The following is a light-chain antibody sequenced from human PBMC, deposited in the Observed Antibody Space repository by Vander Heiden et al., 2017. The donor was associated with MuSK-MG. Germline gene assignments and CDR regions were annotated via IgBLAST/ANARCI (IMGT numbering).Light chain of an antibody. CDR3: MQALQTPSYT. J-gene: IGKJ2*01. CDR1: QSLLHSNGYNY. Sequence: IVMTQSPLSLPVTPGAPASISCRSSQSLLHSNGYNYLDWYLQKPGQSPQLLIYLGSNRASGVPDRFSGSGSGTDFTLKISRVEAEDVGVYYCMQALQTPSYTFGQGTKLEIK. CDR2: LGS. V-gene: IGKV2-28*01.